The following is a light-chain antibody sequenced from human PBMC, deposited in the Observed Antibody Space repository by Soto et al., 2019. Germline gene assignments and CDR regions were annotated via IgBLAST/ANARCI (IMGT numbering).Light chain of an antibody. CDR2: DTF. CDR3: QQRSTWPT. J-gene: IGKJ4*01. Sequence: IVLTQSPATLSLSPGERATLSCRASENIREYLAWYQQKRGQAPRLLIYDTFNRATGIPARFSGSGSGTDFTLTISSLEPEDFAVYYCQQRSTWPTFGGGTKVEIK. V-gene: IGKV3-11*01. CDR1: ENIREY.